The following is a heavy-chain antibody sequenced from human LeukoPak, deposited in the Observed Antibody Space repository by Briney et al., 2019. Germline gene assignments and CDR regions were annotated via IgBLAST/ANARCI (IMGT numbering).Heavy chain of an antibody. D-gene: IGHD1-1*01. V-gene: IGHV3-30*04. J-gene: IGHJ6*04. CDR2: ISYDGSNK. CDR3: ARDEPYNWNDVGYYYYGMDV. Sequence: PGRSLRLSCAASGFTFSSYAMHWVRQAPGKGLEWVAVISYDGSNKYYADSVKGRFTISRDNSKNTLYLQMNSLRAEDTAVHYCARDEPYNWNDVGYYYYGMDVWGKGTTVTVSS. CDR1: GFTFSSYA.